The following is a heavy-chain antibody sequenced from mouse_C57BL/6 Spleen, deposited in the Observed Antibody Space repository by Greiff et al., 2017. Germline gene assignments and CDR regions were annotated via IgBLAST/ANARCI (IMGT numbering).Heavy chain of an antibody. CDR3: ARPSGNFFDY. V-gene: IGHV1-50*01. CDR2: IDPSGSYT. CDR1: GYTFTSYW. D-gene: IGHD1-1*02. J-gene: IGHJ2*01. Sequence: QVQLQQPGAELVKPGASVKLSCKASGYTFTSYWMQWVKQRPGQGLEWIGEIDPSGSYTNYNQKFKSKATLTVDTSSSTAYMQLSSLTSEDSAVYYCARPSGNFFDYWGQGTTLTVSS.